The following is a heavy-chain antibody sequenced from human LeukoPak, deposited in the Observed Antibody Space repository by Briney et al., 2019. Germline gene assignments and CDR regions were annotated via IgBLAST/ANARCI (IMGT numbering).Heavy chain of an antibody. V-gene: IGHV4-59*01. D-gene: IGHD6-19*01. CDR3: ARDVGAVAGGGNDAFDI. Sequence: PSETLSLTCTVSGGSISSYYWSWVRQPPGKGLGWIGYIYYSGSTNYNPSLKSRVTISVDTSKNQFSLKLSSVTAADTAVYYCARDVGAVAGGGNDAFDIWGQGTMVTVSS. CDR2: IYYSGST. CDR1: GGSISSYY. J-gene: IGHJ3*02.